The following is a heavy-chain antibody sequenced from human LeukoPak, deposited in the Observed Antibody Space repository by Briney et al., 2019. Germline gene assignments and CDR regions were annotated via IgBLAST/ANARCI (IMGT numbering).Heavy chain of an antibody. CDR1: GFTFSSYG. D-gene: IGHD3-22*01. CDR2: IRYDGSNK. Sequence: GGSLRLSCAASGFTFSSYGMHWVRQAPGKGLEWVAFIRYDGSNKYYADSVKGRFTISRDNSKKTLYLKMNSLRAEDTAVYYCARSRDDSSARDFDYWGQGTLVTVSS. J-gene: IGHJ4*02. CDR3: ARSRDDSSARDFDY. V-gene: IGHV3-30*02.